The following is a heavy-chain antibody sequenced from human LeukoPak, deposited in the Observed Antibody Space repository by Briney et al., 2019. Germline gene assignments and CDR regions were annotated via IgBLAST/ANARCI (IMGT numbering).Heavy chain of an antibody. V-gene: IGHV3-49*03. CDR2: IRSKAYGGTT. CDR1: GFTFGDYA. CDR3: TRERDYVWGSYRPRLYYYGMDV. J-gene: IGHJ6*02. D-gene: IGHD3-16*02. Sequence: PGGSLRLSCTASGFTFGDYAMSWFRQAPGKGLEWVGFIRSKAYGGTTEYAASVKGRFTISRDDSKSIAYLQMNSLKTEDTAVYYCTRERDYVWGSYRPRLYYYGMDVWGQGTTVTVSS.